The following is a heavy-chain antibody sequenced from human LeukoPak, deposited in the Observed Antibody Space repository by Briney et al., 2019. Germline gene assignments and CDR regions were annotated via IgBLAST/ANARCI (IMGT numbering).Heavy chain of an antibody. CDR2: IYYSGST. CDR1: GGSISSYY. CDR3: VRTSPWDLTYYFDY. V-gene: IGHV4-59*01. Sequence: SETLSLTCTVSGGSISSYYWSWIRQPPGKGLEWIGYIYYSGSTNYNPSLKSRVTISVDTSKNQFSLKLSSVTAADTAVYYCVRTSPWDLTYYFDYWGQGTLVTVSS. J-gene: IGHJ4*02. D-gene: IGHD1-26*01.